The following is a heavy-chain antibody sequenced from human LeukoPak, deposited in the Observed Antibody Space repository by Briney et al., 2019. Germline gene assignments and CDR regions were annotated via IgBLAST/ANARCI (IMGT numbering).Heavy chain of an antibody. CDR1: GGSISSSSYY. Sequence: PSETLSLTCTVSGGSISSSSYYWGWIRQPPGKGLEWIGSIYYSGSTYYNPSLKSRVTISVDTSKNQFSLKLSSVTAADTAVYYCARVLGHYFDYWGQGTLVTVSS. D-gene: IGHD3-10*01. J-gene: IGHJ4*02. CDR2: IYYSGST. CDR3: ARVLGHYFDY. V-gene: IGHV4-39*07.